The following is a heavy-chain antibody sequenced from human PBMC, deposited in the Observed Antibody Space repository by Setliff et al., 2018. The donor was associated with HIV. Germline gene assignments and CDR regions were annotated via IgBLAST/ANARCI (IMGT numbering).Heavy chain of an antibody. V-gene: IGHV4-4*09. Sequence: SETLSLTCTVSGGSISTYYWTWIRQPPGKGLEWIGYIYTSGSTSYNPSLKSRLTISLDTSKNQFSLKLSSVIAADTAVYYCARVQMAYAAFDVWGQGTMVTVSS. D-gene: IGHD4-17*01. CDR3: ARVQMAYAAFDV. CDR1: GGSISTYY. J-gene: IGHJ3*01. CDR2: IYTSGST.